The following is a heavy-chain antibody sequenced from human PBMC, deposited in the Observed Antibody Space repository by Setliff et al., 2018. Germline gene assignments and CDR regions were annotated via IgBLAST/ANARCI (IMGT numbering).Heavy chain of an antibody. V-gene: IGHV4-39*07. CDR1: GGSISSSNYY. CDR3: ARILGYCSGGSCYVPY. Sequence: SETLSLTCTVSGGSISSSNYYWGWIRQPPRKGLEWIGNIYYGGSAYYNPSLKSRVTISVDTSKNQFSLKLSSVTAADTAMYYCARILGYCSGGSCYVPYWGQGTLVTVSS. D-gene: IGHD2-15*01. CDR2: IYYGGSA. J-gene: IGHJ4*02.